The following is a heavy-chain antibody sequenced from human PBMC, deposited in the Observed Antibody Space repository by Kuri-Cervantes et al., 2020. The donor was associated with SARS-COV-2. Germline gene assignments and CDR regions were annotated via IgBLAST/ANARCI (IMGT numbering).Heavy chain of an antibody. CDR2: IYYSGST. V-gene: IGHV4-38-2*01. CDR1: GYSISSGYY. CDR3: ARGLVPGITDY. D-gene: IGHD6-13*01. J-gene: IGHJ4*02. Sequence: GSLRLSCAVSGYSISSGYYWGWIRQPPGKGLEWIGSIYYSGSTYYNPSLKSRVTISVDTSKNQFSLKLSSVTAADTAVYYCARGLVPGITDYWGQGTLVTVSS.